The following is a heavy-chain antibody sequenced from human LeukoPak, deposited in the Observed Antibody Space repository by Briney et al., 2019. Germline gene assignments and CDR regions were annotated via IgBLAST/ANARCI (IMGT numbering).Heavy chain of an antibody. CDR1: GFTVSTNY. CDR2: IYTGGTT. D-gene: IGHD3-16*01. V-gene: IGHV3-53*01. J-gene: IGHJ4*02. Sequence: GGSLRLSCAASGFTVSTNYMTWVRQPPGKGLESISMIYTGGTTHYADSVKGRFTISRDKSMNTLYLQMNNLRVDDTAVYYCTTAPWGDTGYWGQGTLVTVSS. CDR3: TTAPWGDTGY.